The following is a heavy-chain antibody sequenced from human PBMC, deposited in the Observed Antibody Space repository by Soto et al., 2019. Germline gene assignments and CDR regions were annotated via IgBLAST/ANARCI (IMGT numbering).Heavy chain of an antibody. D-gene: IGHD3-10*01. J-gene: IGHJ4*02. CDR1: GFTFSSSW. Sequence: GGSLRLCCAASGFTFSSSWMAWVRQAPGKGLEWVALITPDGSVASYVGSVRGRFIISRDNAQNSLYLQMNSVSAEDTAVYYCSRDPGFGAIDYWGQGTLVTVSS. V-gene: IGHV3-7*01. CDR3: SRDPGFGAIDY. CDR2: ITPDGSVA.